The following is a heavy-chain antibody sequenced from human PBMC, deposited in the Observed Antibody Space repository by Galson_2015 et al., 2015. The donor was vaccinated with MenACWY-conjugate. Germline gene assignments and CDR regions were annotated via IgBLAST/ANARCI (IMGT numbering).Heavy chain of an antibody. CDR3: ARHPPGGRGMDV. Sequence: QSGAEVKKPGESLTISGKGSGYSFTNYWIAWVRQMPGKGLEWVGLIDPVNSNIRYSPSFQGQVTISADESISTAYLQWSSLKASDTATYYCARHPPGGRGMDVWGRGTTVTVSS. V-gene: IGHV5-51*01. D-gene: IGHD1-26*01. J-gene: IGHJ6*02. CDR1: GYSFTNYW. CDR2: IDPVNSNI.